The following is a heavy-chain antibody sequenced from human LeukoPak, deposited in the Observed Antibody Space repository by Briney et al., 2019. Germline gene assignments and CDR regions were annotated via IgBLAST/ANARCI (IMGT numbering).Heavy chain of an antibody. V-gene: IGHV4-59*02. Sequence: SETLSLTCTVSGGSVISYFWSWIRQHPGKGLEWIGYIYYSGNTYYSPSLKSRVTISIDTSKNQFSLKLSSVTAADTAVYYCARGQDDYSSFYTWFDPWGQGTLVTVSS. D-gene: IGHD4-11*01. CDR2: IYYSGNT. J-gene: IGHJ5*02. CDR1: GGSVISYF. CDR3: ARGQDDYSSFYTWFDP.